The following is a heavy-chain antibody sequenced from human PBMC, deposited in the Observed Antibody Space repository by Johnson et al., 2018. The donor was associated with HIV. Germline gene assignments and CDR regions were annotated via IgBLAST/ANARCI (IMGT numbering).Heavy chain of an antibody. Sequence: QVQLVESGGGLVQPGRSLRLSCAASGFTFNDYVLHWVRQAPGKGLEWVASISFDGGIKNYADSVKGRFTISRDNSKNTLYLQLNSLRLDDTAVYFCARSTGAFDIWGQGTMVTVSS. J-gene: IGHJ3*02. CDR1: GFTFNDYV. V-gene: IGHV3-30-3*01. CDR2: ISFDGGIK. CDR3: ARSTGAFDI. D-gene: IGHD4-17*01.